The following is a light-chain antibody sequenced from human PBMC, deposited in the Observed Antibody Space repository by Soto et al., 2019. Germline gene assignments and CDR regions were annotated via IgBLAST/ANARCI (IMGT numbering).Light chain of an antibody. V-gene: IGLV2-14*01. J-gene: IGLJ1*01. CDR2: DVT. Sequence: QSALTQPASVSGSPGQSITISCTGTSSDVGGYNYVSWYQQHPGKAPKLMIYDVTNRPSGVSNRFSGSKSGNTASLTISGLQAEDEAHYYCSSYTSSSTYVFGTGTKLTVL. CDR1: SSDVGGYNY. CDR3: SSYTSSSTYV.